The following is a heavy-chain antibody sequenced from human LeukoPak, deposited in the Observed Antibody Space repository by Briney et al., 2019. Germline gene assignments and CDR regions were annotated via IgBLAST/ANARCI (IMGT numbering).Heavy chain of an antibody. Sequence: GGSLRLSCAASGFTVSSNYMSWVRQAPGKGLEWVSVIYSGGSTYYADSVKGRFTISRDNSKNTLYLQMNSLRAEDTAVYYCARGLYGSGSYYPDYWSQGTLVTVSS. CDR2: IYSGGST. J-gene: IGHJ4*02. V-gene: IGHV3-53*01. D-gene: IGHD3-10*01. CDR1: GFTVSSNY. CDR3: ARGLYGSGSYYPDY.